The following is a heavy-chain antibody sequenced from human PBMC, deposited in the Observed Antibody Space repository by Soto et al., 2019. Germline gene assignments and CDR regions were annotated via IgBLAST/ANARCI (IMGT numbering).Heavy chain of an antibody. CDR2: IYSGGST. J-gene: IGHJ4*02. CDR1: GFTVSSNY. V-gene: IGHV3-53*04. Sequence: GGSLRVSCAASGFTVSSNYMSWVRQAPGKGLEWVSVIYSGGSTYYADSVKGRFTISRHNSKNTLYLQMNSLRAEDTAVYYCARADYNKIHSNYYFDYWGQGTLVTVSS. CDR3: ARADYNKIHSNYYFDY. D-gene: IGHD4-4*01.